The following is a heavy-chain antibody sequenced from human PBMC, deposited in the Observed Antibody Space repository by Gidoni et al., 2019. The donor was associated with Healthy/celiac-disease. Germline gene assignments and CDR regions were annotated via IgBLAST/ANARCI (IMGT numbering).Heavy chain of an antibody. D-gene: IGHD6-19*01. Sequence: EVQLLESGGGLVQPGGSLRLSCAASGFTFSSYAMSWVRQAPGKGLEWVSAISGSGGSTYYADSVKGRFTISRDNSKNTLYLQMNSLRAEDTAVYYCAKAATPKTVAGVLWYFDLWGRGTLVTVSS. J-gene: IGHJ2*01. CDR3: AKAATPKTVAGVLWYFDL. V-gene: IGHV3-23*01. CDR1: GFTFSSYA. CDR2: ISGSGGST.